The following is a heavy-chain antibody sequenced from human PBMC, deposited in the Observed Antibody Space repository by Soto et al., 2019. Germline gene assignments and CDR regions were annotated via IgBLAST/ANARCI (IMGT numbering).Heavy chain of an antibody. CDR2: IYYSGST. CDR3: ARVRDAFDI. J-gene: IGHJ3*02. CDR1: GGSISSYY. Sequence: QVQLQESGPGLVKPSETLSLTCTVSGGSISSYYWSWIRQPPGKGLEWIGYIYYSGSTNYNPSLMSRVTISVDTSKNQFSLKLSSVTAADTAVYYCARVRDAFDIWGQGTMVTVSS. V-gene: IGHV4-59*01.